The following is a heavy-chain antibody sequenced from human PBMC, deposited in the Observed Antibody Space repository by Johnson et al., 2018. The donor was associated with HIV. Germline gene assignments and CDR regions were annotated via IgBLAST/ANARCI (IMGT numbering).Heavy chain of an antibody. CDR1: GFTFSSYG. CDR2: IKSDGRDT. Sequence: VQLVESGGGVVQPGGSLRLSCAASGFTFSSYGMHWVRQAPGKGLVLVSRIKSDGRDTSYADSVRGRFTISRDNAKNSLYLQMNNRRGEDTAVYYCAKEGYSSGWYGPPDDFDIWGQGTMVTVSS. CDR3: AKEGYSSGWYGPPDDFDI. D-gene: IGHD6-19*01. V-gene: IGHV3-74*01. J-gene: IGHJ3*02.